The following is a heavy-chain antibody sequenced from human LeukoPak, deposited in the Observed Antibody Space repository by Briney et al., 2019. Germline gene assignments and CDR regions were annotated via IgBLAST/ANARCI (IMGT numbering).Heavy chain of an antibody. D-gene: IGHD2-15*01. J-gene: IGHJ5*02. CDR2: IYYSGSP. CDR3: ARGSGGSWWNWFDP. CDR1: GGSISSSSYY. V-gene: IGHV4-39*07. Sequence: SETLSLTCTVSGGSISSSSYYWGWIRQPPGKGLEWIGSIYYSGSPYNNPSLKSRVTMSVDTSMNQFSLKLSSVTAADTAVYYCARGSGGSWWNWFDPWGQGTLVTVSS.